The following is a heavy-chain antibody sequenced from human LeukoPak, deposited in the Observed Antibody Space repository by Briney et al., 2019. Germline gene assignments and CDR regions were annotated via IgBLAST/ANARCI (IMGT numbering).Heavy chain of an antibody. CDR1: GGSISSSSYH. CDR2: IYYSGTT. CDR3: ARGAYGDYGNNWFDR. D-gene: IGHD4-17*01. Sequence: PSETLSLTCSVSGGSISSSSYHWAWIRQPPGKGLEWIGNIYYSGTTYYNPSLKSRVTISIDTSKNQFSLKLSSVTAADTAVYYCARGAYGDYGNNWFDRWGQGTLVTVSS. J-gene: IGHJ5*02. V-gene: IGHV4-39*01.